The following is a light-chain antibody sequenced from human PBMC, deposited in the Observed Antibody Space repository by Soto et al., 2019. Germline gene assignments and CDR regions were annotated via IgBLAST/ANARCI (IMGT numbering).Light chain of an antibody. J-gene: IGKJ3*01. CDR1: QSVSSY. Sequence: EIVLTQSPATLSLSPGERATLSCRASQSVSSYLAWYQQKPGQAPRLLIYDASNRATGIPARFSGSGSGPDFTLTISSLEPEDFAVYYCQHRSNWPRTFGPGTKVDIK. CDR3: QHRSNWPRT. V-gene: IGKV3-11*01. CDR2: DAS.